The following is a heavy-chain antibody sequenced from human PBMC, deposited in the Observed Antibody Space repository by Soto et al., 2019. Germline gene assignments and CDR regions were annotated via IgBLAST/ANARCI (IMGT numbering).Heavy chain of an antibody. CDR2: SWHDGRHL. V-gene: IGHV3-33*01. Sequence: QAQLVESGGGMVQPGGSLRVSCAVSGFTLDTYGMHWVRQAAGQGLEWVAVSWHDGRHLDYADSVKGRFTVFRDDSKKTLFLEMNGLRGDDTAVYYCARDRGACPPGACYSRGFDLWGQGTLVTVSS. J-gene: IGHJ3*01. CDR1: GFTLDTYG. CDR3: ARDRGACPPGACYSRGFDL. D-gene: IGHD3-10*01.